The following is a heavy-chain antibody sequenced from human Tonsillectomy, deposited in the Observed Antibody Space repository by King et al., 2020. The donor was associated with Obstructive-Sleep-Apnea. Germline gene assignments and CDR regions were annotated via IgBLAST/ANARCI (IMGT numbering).Heavy chain of an antibody. Sequence: VQLVESGGGLVQPGGSLRLSCAASGITFSSYAMSWVRQAPGKGLEWVSAISGSGGSTYYADSVKGRFTISRDNSKNTLYLQMNSLRAEDTAVYYCAKGGLMIVVVTQAGIDYWGQGTLVTVSS. CDR3: AKGGLMIVVVTQAGIDY. D-gene: IGHD3-22*01. J-gene: IGHJ4*02. V-gene: IGHV3-23*04. CDR1: GITFSSYA. CDR2: ISGSGGST.